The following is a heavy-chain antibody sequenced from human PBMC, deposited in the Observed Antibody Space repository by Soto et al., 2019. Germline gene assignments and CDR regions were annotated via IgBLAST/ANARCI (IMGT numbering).Heavy chain of an antibody. Sequence: QVQLVESGGGVVQPGRSLRLSCAASGFTFSSYGMHWVRQAPGKGLEWVAVIWYDGSNKYYADSVKGRFTISRGNSENTLYLQMNSLSAEDTAVYYCARGGVRGWFDPWGQGTLVTVSS. CDR2: IWYDGSNK. J-gene: IGHJ5*02. CDR3: ARGGVRGWFDP. D-gene: IGHD3-10*01. CDR1: GFTFSSYG. V-gene: IGHV3-33*01.